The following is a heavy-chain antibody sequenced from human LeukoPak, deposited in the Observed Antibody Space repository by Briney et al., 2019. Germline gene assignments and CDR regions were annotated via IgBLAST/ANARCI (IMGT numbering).Heavy chain of an antibody. V-gene: IGHV4-59*01. CDR3: ASLPLAFCGGDCSWEAY. Sequence: SETLSLTCTVSGASISSYYWSWIRQPPGKGLEWIGYIYYSGTTNYNPSLKSRVTISIDTSKNQFSLKLSSVTAADTAVYYCASLPLAFCGGDCSWEAYWGQGILVTVSS. D-gene: IGHD2-21*02. J-gene: IGHJ4*02. CDR2: IYYSGTT. CDR1: GASISSYY.